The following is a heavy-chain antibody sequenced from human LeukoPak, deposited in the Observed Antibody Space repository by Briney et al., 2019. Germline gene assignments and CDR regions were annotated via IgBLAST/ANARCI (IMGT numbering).Heavy chain of an antibody. CDR3: ARRRYYDGSGYLE. D-gene: IGHD3-22*01. J-gene: IGHJ1*01. V-gene: IGHV4-39*01. CDR2: IYYSGRT. Sequence: SETLSLTCSVAGDSVSRSDSYWDWIRQPPGKGLQWIGTIYYSGRTYYSPSLKSRVTMSVDTSNNQFSLNLRSVTAADTAVYYCARRRYYDGSGYLEWGQGTLLSISS. CDR1: GDSVSRSDSY.